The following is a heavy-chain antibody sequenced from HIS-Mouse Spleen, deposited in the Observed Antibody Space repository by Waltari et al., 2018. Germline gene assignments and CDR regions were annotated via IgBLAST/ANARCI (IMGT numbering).Heavy chain of an antibody. J-gene: IGHJ2*01. CDR3: AREIPYSSSWYDWYFDL. CDR2: IYYSGRT. V-gene: IGHV4-39*07. Sequence: QLQLQESGPGLVKPSETRALTCTVPGGSISSSSYSWGWIRQPPGKGLEWIGSIYYSGRTYYNPSLKSRVTISVDTSKNQFSLKLSSVTAADTAVYYCAREIPYSSSWYDWYFDLWGRGTLVTVSS. CDR1: GGSISSSSYS. D-gene: IGHD6-13*01.